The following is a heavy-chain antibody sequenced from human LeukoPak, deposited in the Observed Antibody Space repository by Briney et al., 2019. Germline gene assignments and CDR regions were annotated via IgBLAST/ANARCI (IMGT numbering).Heavy chain of an antibody. D-gene: IGHD6-13*01. J-gene: IGHJ4*02. CDR3: ASGDSEQLFDY. Sequence: PGGSLRLSCAASGFTFSNYSMNWVRQAPGKGLEWVSSISTSSSYKYYEDSVKGRFTISRDNAKNSLYLQMNSLRAEDTAVYYCASGDSEQLFDYWGQGTLVTVSS. V-gene: IGHV3-21*01. CDR1: GFTFSNYS. CDR2: ISTSSSYK.